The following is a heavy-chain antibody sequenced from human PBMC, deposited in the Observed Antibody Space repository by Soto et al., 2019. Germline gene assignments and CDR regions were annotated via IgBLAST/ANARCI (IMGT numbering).Heavy chain of an antibody. J-gene: IGHJ4*02. V-gene: IGHV4-4*07. CDR1: CGAISTYH. D-gene: IGHD5-12*01. Sequence: SELLVLTWSVSCGAISTYHWIFIWHPAGKGLEWIGRIYSSGSTNYNPSLKSRITMSIDTSKNQFSLKLRSVTAADTVMYYCARALAEGSGYTDHWGQGTLVTVS. CDR3: ARALAEGSGYTDH. CDR2: IYSSGST.